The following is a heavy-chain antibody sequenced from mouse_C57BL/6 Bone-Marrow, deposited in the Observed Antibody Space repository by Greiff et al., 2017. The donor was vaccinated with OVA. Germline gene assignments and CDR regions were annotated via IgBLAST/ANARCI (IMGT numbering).Heavy chain of an antibody. CDR2: IDPNSGGT. CDR1: GYTFTSYW. J-gene: IGHJ4*01. D-gene: IGHD2-12*01. CDR3: ARSLRRGESGYYAMDY. Sequence: QVQLQQPGAELVKPGASVKLSCKASGYTFTSYWMHWVKQRPGRGLEWIGRIDPNSGGTKYNEKFKSKATLTVDKPSSTAYMQLSSLTSEDSAVYYCARSLRRGESGYYAMDYWGQGTSVTVSS. V-gene: IGHV1-72*01.